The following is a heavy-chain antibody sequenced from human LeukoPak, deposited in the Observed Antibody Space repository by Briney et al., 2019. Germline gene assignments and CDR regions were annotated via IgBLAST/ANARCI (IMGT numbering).Heavy chain of an antibody. CDR1: GFTFSSYE. J-gene: IGHJ4*02. CDR3: ARENDYGPYPDY. Sequence: GGSLRLSCAASGFTFSSYEMNWVRQAPGKGLEWVSYISSSGSTIYYADSVKGRFTISRDNAKNSLYLQMNSLRAEDTAVYYCARENDYGPYPDYWGQGTLVTVSS. CDR2: ISSSGSTI. D-gene: IGHD4-17*01. V-gene: IGHV3-48*03.